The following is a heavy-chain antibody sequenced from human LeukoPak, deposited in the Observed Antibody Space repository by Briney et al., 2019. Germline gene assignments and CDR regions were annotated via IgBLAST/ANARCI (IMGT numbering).Heavy chain of an antibody. J-gene: IGHJ3*02. Sequence: SETLSLTCAVYGGSFSGYYWSWIRQPPGKGLEWIGEINHSGSTKYNPSLKSRVTISVDTSKNRFSLKLNSVTVADTAVYYCARVSMTTVFWGIAVAGTGAFDIWGQGTKVTVSS. D-gene: IGHD6-19*01. CDR3: ARVSMTTVFWGIAVAGTGAFDI. V-gene: IGHV4-34*01. CDR1: GGSFSGYY. CDR2: INHSGST.